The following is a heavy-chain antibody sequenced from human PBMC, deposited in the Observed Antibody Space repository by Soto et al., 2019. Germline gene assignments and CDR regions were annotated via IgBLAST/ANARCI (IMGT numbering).Heavy chain of an antibody. D-gene: IGHD2-2*01. CDR3: ARGGVVVVPAAIHGWFDP. CDR2: INHSGIT. CDR1: GGSFSGYY. V-gene: IGHV4-34*01. Sequence: QVQLQQWGAGLLKPSETLSLTCAVYGGSFSGYYWSWIRQPPGKGLEWIGEINHSGITNYNPSLKSRVTISVDTPNNQFPLQLSSVTAADTAVYYCARGGVVVVPAAIHGWFDPWGQGTLVTVSP. J-gene: IGHJ5*02.